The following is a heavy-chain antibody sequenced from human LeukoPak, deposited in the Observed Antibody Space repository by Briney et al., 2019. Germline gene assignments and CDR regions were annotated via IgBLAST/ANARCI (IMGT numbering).Heavy chain of an antibody. CDR1: GFTFDDYA. Sequence: QPGGFLRLSCAASGFTFDDYAMHWVRQAPGKGLEWVSGISWNSGSIGYADSVKGRFTISRDNAKNSLYLQMNSLRAEDTALYYCAKDICPRGSVVATIRPTGGMDVWGQGTTVTVSS. CDR2: ISWNSGSI. CDR3: AKDICPRGSVVATIRPTGGMDV. J-gene: IGHJ6*02. V-gene: IGHV3-9*01. D-gene: IGHD5-12*01.